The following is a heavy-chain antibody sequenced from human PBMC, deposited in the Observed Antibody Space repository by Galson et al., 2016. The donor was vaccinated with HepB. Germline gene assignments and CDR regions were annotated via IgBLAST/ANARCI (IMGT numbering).Heavy chain of an antibody. CDR2: IRGSGGGI. CDR1: GFTFSTYA. J-gene: IGHJ4*02. Sequence: SLRLSCAGSGFTFSTYAMNWVRQAPGKGLEWVSSIRGSGGGIDYADSVKGRFTISRDNSKNTVYLQMNSLRPEDTAVYYCAKGTLGQCIGSICYPVDCWGQGTLVTVSS. D-gene: IGHD2-15*01. CDR3: AKGTLGQCIGSICYPVDC. V-gene: IGHV3-23*01.